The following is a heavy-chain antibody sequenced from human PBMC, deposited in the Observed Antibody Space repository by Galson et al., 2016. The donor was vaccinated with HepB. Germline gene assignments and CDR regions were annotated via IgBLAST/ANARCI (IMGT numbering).Heavy chain of an antibody. V-gene: IGHV6-1*01. D-gene: IGHD3-10*01. J-gene: IGHJ6*02. CDR1: GDSVSNNGAA. CDR3: ARVVMLGRGMDV. CDR2: TFYRSTWEN. Sequence: CAISGDSVSNNGAAWVWIRQSPSRGLEWLGRTFYRSTWENHYAGSVKNRITISPDTSRNQFSLHLNSMTPEDTAVYYCARVVMLGRGMDVWGQGTTVTVSS.